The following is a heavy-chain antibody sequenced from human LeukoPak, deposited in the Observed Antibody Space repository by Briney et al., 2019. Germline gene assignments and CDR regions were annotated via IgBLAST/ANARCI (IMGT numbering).Heavy chain of an antibody. Sequence: PGKSLRLSCAASGFTFTTYGMHWVRQAPGKGLEWVAIIWNDGSNQYYADSVKGRFTISRDTSKNTLFLQMNSLRAEDTAVYYCTRGGLFTYDSSGYPIDFWGQGTLVTVSS. V-gene: IGHV3-33*01. CDR1: GFTFTTYG. D-gene: IGHD3-22*01. CDR3: TRGGLFTYDSSGYPIDF. CDR2: IWNDGSNQ. J-gene: IGHJ4*02.